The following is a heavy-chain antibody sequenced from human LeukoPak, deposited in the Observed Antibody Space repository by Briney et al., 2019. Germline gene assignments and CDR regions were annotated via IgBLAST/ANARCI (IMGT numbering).Heavy chain of an antibody. CDR1: GFTFDYIA. Sequence: GGSLRLSCAASGFTFDYIAMSWVRQAPGKGLEWVSTISTTADITHCADSVRGRFTISGDNSKKTLYLQMNSLRVDDTAVYYCVKSTRTGTWGDAFDIWGQGTMVTVSS. D-gene: IGHD3-16*01. CDR3: VKSTRTGTWGDAFDI. CDR2: ISTTADIT. J-gene: IGHJ3*02. V-gene: IGHV3-23*01.